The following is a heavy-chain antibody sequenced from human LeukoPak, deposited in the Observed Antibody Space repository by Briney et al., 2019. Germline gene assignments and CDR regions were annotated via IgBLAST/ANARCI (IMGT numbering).Heavy chain of an antibody. V-gene: IGHV3-23*01. CDR1: GFTFSSYS. CDR2: ISGSGGNT. J-gene: IGHJ4*02. CDR3: AKDQIALYYFDY. Sequence: GGSLRLSCAASGFTFSSYSMNWVRQAPGKGLEWVSTISGSGGNTYYADSVKGRFTISRDNSQNTLNLQVNSLRAEDTAVYYCAKDQIALYYFDYWGQGTLVTVSS. D-gene: IGHD3-22*01.